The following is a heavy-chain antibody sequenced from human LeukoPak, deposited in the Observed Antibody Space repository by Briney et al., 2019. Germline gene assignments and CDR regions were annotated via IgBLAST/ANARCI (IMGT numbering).Heavy chain of an antibody. CDR1: GFTFSDYY. V-gene: IGHV3-11*01. Sequence: GGSLRLSCAASGFTFSDYYMGWIRQAPGKGLEWISYIDRSSSIIYWADSVKGRFTISRDNAKNSLYLQMNSLRAEDTAVYYCARARWRITMIGPHDASDIWGQGTMVTVSS. CDR2: IDRSSSII. D-gene: IGHD3-22*01. J-gene: IGHJ3*02. CDR3: ARARWRITMIGPHDASDI.